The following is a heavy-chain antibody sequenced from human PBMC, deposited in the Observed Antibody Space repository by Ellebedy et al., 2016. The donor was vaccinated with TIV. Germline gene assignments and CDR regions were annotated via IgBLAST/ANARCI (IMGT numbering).Heavy chain of an antibody. CDR2: INPSGGST. CDR1: GYTFTNYK. V-gene: IGHV1-46*01. Sequence: ASVKVSCXASGYTFTNYKIHWVRQAPGQGLEWMGLINPSGGSTYYAQKFQGRVTMTRDTSTSTLYVDLSSLRPEDTAVYYCARGIDYGMDVWGQGTTVTVSS. J-gene: IGHJ6*02. CDR3: ARGIDYGMDV. D-gene: IGHD6-13*01.